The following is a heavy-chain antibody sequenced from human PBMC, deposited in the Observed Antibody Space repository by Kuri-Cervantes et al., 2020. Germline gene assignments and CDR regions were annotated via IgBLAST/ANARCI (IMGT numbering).Heavy chain of an antibody. CDR3: ARAAGITGTTGWSHYYYYYYMDV. J-gene: IGHJ6*03. CDR1: GGTFSSYA. Sequence: SVKISCKASGGTFSSYAISWVRQAPGQGLEWMGGIIPIFGTANYAQKFQGRVTITADKSTSTAYMELSSLRSEDTAVYYCARAAGITGTTGWSHYYYYYYMDVWGKGTTVTVSS. D-gene: IGHD1-7*01. V-gene: IGHV1-69*06. CDR2: IIPIFGTA.